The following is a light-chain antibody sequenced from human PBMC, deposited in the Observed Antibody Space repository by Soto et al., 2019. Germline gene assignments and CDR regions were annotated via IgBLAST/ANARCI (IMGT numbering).Light chain of an antibody. V-gene: IGKV3-11*01. J-gene: IGKJ5*01. CDR1: QSVSSY. CDR3: QQRSNWPIT. CDR2: DAS. Sequence: EIVLTQSPATLSLSPGERATLSCRASQSVSSYLAWYQQKPGQAPRLLIYDASNRATGIPARFSGXXXGTXXTLTISSLEPEDFAIYYCQQRSNWPITLGQGTRLEIK.